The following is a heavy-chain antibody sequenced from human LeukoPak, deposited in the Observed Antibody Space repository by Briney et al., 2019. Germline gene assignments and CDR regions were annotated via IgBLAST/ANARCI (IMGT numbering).Heavy chain of an antibody. V-gene: IGHV3-30*02. CDR2: IRYDGSNK. CDR3: ATPPRYCSGGSCYSRLDY. J-gene: IGHJ4*02. CDR1: GFTFSSYG. D-gene: IGHD2-15*01. Sequence: GGSLRLSCAASGFTFSSYGMHWVRQAPGKGLEWVAFIRYDGSNKYYADSVKGRFTISRDNSKNTLYLQMNSLRAEDTAVYYCATPPRYCSGGSCYSRLDYWGQGTLVTVSS.